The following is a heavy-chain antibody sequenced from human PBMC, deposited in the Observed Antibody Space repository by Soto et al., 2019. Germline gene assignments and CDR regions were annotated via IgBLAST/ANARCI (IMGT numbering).Heavy chain of an antibody. V-gene: IGHV2-5*02. Sequence: QITLKESGPTLVKPTQTLTLTCTFSGFSLSTRGVGVGWIRQPPGKALEWLALLYWDDDKGYSPSLKSRLTITTDTSKNQVVLTVTNMDPVDTATYYCAHRPRGYSYYFDYWGQGNLVTVSS. CDR2: LYWDDDK. D-gene: IGHD5-18*01. J-gene: IGHJ4*02. CDR3: AHRPRGYSYYFDY. CDR1: GFSLSTRGVG.